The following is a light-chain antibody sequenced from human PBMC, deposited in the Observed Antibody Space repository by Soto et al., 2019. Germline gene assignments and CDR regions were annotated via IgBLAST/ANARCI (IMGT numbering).Light chain of an antibody. CDR3: QQYGSSPALT. Sequence: IVMTQSPGTLSLSPGERATLSCKASQSVSSSYLAWYQQKPGQAPRLLLYGASSRATGIPDRFSGSGSGTDFTLTISRLEPEYFAVYYCQQYGSSPALTFGGGTKVDIK. CDR2: GAS. J-gene: IGKJ4*01. CDR1: QSVSSSY. V-gene: IGKV3-20*01.